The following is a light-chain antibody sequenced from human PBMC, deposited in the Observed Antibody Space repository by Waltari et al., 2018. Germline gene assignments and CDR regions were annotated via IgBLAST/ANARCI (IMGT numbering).Light chain of an antibody. CDR1: QSVTSNY. V-gene: IGKV3-20*01. CDR3: QQFDTSSYT. Sequence: EIVLPQSPGPLSLSPGERATLPCRASQSVTSNYLAWYQQKAGQAPRLLIYGASSRATGIPDRFSGSGSGTDFTLTISRLEPEDFAVYYCQQFDTSSYTFGQGTKVEI. CDR2: GAS. J-gene: IGKJ2*01.